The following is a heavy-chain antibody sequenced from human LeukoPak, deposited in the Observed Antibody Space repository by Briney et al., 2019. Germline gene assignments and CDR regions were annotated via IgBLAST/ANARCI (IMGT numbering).Heavy chain of an antibody. D-gene: IGHD3-22*01. J-gene: IGHJ6*03. CDR1: GFTFSSYG. CDR2: IRYDGSNK. V-gene: IGHV3-30*02. CDR3: AKGATMIVVVIYDHLDV. Sequence: GGSLRLSCAASGFTFSSYGMHWVRQAPGKGLEWVAFIRYDGSNKYYADSVKGRFTISRDNSKNTLYLQMNSLRAEDTAVYYCAKGATMIVVVIYDHLDVWGKGTTVTVSS.